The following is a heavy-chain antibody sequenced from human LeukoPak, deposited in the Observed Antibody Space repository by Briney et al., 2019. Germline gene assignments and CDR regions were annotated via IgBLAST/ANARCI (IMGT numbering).Heavy chain of an antibody. D-gene: IGHD3-22*01. J-gene: IGHJ3*02. CDR2: ILCSGGST. CDR3: ARDFYDTSGYTGAFDT. CDR1: GFTFSSYA. V-gene: IGHV3-23*01. Sequence: GGSLRLSCAASGFTFSSYAMIWVPQAPGKGLEWVSTILCSGGSTYYADSVKGRFTISRDNSKNTLYLQMNGLREEDTPVYFCARDFYDTSGYTGAFDTCGQGAMVTVSS.